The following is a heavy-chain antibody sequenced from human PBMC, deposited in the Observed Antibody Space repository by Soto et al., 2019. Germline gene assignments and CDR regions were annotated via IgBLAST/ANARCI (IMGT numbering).Heavy chain of an antibody. CDR2: IYPRDSDI. CDR3: ARGGVATFYFDY. D-gene: IGHD2-21*02. V-gene: IGHV5-51*01. J-gene: IGHJ4*02. CDR1: GDSFTGFW. Sequence: PGESLKISCKVFGDSFTGFWIGWVRHRPGKGLEWVGSIYPRDSDIRYNPSFEGQVTVSADRSTTTAFLQWSSLMASDTAVYYCARGGVATFYFDYWGQGTLVTVSS.